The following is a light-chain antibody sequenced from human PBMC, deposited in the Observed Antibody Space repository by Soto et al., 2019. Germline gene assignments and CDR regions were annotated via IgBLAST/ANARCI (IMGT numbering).Light chain of an antibody. CDR1: QSVSSN. V-gene: IGKV3-15*01. CDR3: HRYNTWPMT. CDR2: GAS. Sequence: EIVMTQSPATLSVSPGDSDTLSCRAGQSVSSNLAWYPQKPCQDPRLLSSGASTRATDIPARFSGSGSGTGFSVIIRCLHCDEFADYYCHRYNTWPMTFGHGKRLYIK. J-gene: IGKJ5*01.